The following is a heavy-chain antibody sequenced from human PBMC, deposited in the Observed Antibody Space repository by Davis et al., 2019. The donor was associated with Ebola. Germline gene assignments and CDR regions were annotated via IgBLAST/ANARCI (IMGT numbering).Heavy chain of an antibody. CDR1: GYTFTTYP. CDR2: INTNTGNP. V-gene: IGHV7-4-1*02. CDR3: ASLPDI. J-gene: IGHJ3*02. Sequence: ASVKVSCKASGYTFTTYPMSWVRQAPGQGLEWMGWINTNTGNPTYAEGFTGRFVFSLDTSVSTAYLQINSLKTEDTAVYYCASLPDIWGQGTMVTVSS.